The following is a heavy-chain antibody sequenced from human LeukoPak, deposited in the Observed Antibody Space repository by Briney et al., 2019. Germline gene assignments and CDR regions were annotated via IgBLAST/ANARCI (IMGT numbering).Heavy chain of an antibody. CDR1: GFTFSTYW. Sequence: PGGSLRLSCAASGFTFSTYWATWVRQAPGKGLEWVANINQDGSGKYYVDSVKGRFTISRDNAKNSLFLQMNSLRAEDTAVYYCAREDYCSRTCSHDYWGQGTLVTVSS. J-gene: IGHJ4*02. V-gene: IGHV3-7*01. D-gene: IGHD2-2*01. CDR3: AREDYCSRTCSHDY. CDR2: INQDGSGK.